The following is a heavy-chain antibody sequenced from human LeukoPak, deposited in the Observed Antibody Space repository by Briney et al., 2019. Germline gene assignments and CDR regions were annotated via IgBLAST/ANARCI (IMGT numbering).Heavy chain of an antibody. V-gene: IGHV4-61*09. CDR3: ARAGAAAWFDP. J-gene: IGHJ5*02. D-gene: IGHD6-13*01. CDR1: GGSISSGSYY. Sequence: SETLSLTCTVSGGSISSGSYYWSWIRQPAGKGLEWIGHIYSSGRTNYSPSLKSRVTMSVDTSTNQISLNLSSVTAADTAVYYCARAGAAAWFDPWGQGTLVTVSS. CDR2: IYSSGRT.